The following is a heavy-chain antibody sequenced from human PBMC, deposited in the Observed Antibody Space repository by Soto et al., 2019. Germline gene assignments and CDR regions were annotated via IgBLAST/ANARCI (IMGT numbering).Heavy chain of an antibody. CDR3: ASSKMGLISVLET. D-gene: IGHD3-10*01. Sequence: SETLSLTCNVSGDSIRSYFWSWVRQPPGKGLEWIGYIPYSGGPTYNPSLKSRVTISIDTSKKQFSLKMTSVTAADTAVYYCASSKMGLISVLETWGQGTLVTVS. CDR1: GDSIRSYF. V-gene: IGHV4-59*01. J-gene: IGHJ5*02. CDR2: IPYSGGP.